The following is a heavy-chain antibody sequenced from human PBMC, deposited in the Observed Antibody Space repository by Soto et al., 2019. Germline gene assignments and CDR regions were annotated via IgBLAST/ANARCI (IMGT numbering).Heavy chain of an antibody. CDR3: ARSARQSYYYYGMDV. Sequence: GASVKVSCKASGYTFTSYGISWVRQAPGQGLEWMGWISAYNGNTNYAQKLQGRVTMTTDTSTSTAYMELRSLRSDDTAVYYCARSARQSYYYYGMDVWGQGTTVTVSS. J-gene: IGHJ6*02. CDR2: ISAYNGNT. V-gene: IGHV1-18*04. CDR1: GYTFTSYG.